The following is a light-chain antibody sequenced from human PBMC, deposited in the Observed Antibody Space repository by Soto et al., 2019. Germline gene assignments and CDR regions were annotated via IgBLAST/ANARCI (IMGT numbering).Light chain of an antibody. CDR2: GTS. CDR1: QSVSSSD. CDR3: QQYGSSPPYT. J-gene: IGKJ2*01. Sequence: EIVLTQSPGTLSLSPGERATLSCRASQSVSSSDLAWYQHKPGQAPRLLIYGTSSRATGIPDRFSGSGSGTDFTLTISRLEPEDFAVYFCQQYGSSPPYTFGQGTKLEI. V-gene: IGKV3-20*01.